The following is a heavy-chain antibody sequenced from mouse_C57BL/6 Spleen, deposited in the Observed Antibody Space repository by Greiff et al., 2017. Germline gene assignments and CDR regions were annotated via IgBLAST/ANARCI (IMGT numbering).Heavy chain of an antibody. CDR1: GFTFSDYG. D-gene: IGHD2-4*01. CDR3: ARGAPSIYYDYDSYAMDY. Sequence: EVQVVESGGGLVKPGGSLKLSCAASGFTFSDYGMHWVRQAPEKGLEWVAYISSGSSTIYYADTVKGRFTISRDNAKNTLFLQMTSLRSEDTAMYYCARGAPSIYYDYDSYAMDYWGQGTSVTVSS. CDR2: ISSGSSTI. V-gene: IGHV5-17*01. J-gene: IGHJ4*01.